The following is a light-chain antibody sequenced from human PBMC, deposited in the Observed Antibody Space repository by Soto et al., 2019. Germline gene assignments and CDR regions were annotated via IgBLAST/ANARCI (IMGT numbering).Light chain of an antibody. CDR2: LAS. J-gene: IGKJ1*01. Sequence: EIVLTQSPGTLSLSLGERATLSCRASQSITNNYLAWYQQKPGQAPRLLIYLASNRAAGIPDRFSGSGSGADFTLTINRLEPEEFAVYHCQQYGSSPWTFGQGTKVDIK. CDR3: QQYGSSPWT. V-gene: IGKV3-20*01. CDR1: QSITNNY.